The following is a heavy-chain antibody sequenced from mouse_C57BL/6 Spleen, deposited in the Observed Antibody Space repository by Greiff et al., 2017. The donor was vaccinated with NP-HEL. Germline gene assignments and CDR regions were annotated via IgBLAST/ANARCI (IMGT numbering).Heavy chain of an antibody. D-gene: IGHD2-3*01. Sequence: EVQRVESGGGLVQPKGSLKLSCAASGFTFNTYAMHWVRQAPGKGLEWVARIRSKSSNYATYYADSVKDRFTISRDDSQSMLYLQMNNLKTEDTAMYYCVREGGYYLYWYFDVWGTGTTVTVSS. CDR2: IRSKSSNYAT. CDR1: GFTFNTYA. J-gene: IGHJ1*03. V-gene: IGHV10-3*01. CDR3: VREGGYYLYWYFDV.